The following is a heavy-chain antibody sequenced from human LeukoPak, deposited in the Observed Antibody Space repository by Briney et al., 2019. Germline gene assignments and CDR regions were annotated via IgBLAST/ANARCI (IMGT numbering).Heavy chain of an antibody. CDR2: INHSGST. J-gene: IGHJ5*02. CDR1: GGSFSGYY. V-gene: IGHV4-34*01. D-gene: IGHD4-17*01. Sequence: SETLSLTCAVYGGSFSGYYWSWIRQPPGKGLEWIGEINHSGSTNYNPSLKSRVTISVDTSKNQFSLKLSSVTAADTAVYYCARRYGWFDPWGQGTPVTVSS. CDR3: ARRYGWFDP.